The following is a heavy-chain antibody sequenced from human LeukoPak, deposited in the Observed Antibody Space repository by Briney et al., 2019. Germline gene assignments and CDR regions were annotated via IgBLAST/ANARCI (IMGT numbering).Heavy chain of an antibody. CDR1: GYTFTSYG. CDR2: ISPYNGNT. V-gene: IGHV1-18*01. D-gene: IGHD6-19*01. J-gene: IGHJ5*02. Sequence: ASVKVSCKSSGYTFTSYGITWLRQAPGLGLEWMRWISPYNGNTNFAQKFQDRVSMSTDTSTSTAYMELRSLTSDDTAVYYCAREGSGSGRVRWFDPWGQGTLVTVSS. CDR3: AREGSGSGRVRWFDP.